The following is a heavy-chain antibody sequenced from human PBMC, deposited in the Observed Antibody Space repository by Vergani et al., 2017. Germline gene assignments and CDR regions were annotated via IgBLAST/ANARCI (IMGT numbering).Heavy chain of an antibody. CDR1: GFTFSDYY. CDR3: ARGDSGSHVISSVIDY. J-gene: IGHJ4*02. Sequence: VQLLESGGGLVKPGGSLRLSCAASGFTFSDYYMSWIRQAPGKGLEWVSYISSSSSYTNYADSVKGRFTISRDNAKNSLYLQMNSLRAEDTAVYYCARGDSGSHVISSVIDYWGQGTLVTVSS. CDR2: ISSSSSYT. V-gene: IGHV3-11*03. D-gene: IGHD1-26*01.